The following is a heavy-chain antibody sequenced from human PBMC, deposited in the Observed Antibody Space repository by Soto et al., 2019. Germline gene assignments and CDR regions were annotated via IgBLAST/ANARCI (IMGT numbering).Heavy chain of an antibody. V-gene: IGHV3-21*01. J-gene: IGHJ4*02. CDR2: ISSRSSAI. D-gene: IGHD2-8*01. Sequence: GGSLRLSCGASGFTFSSFSMNWVRQAPGKGLEWVSSISSRSSAIYYADSVKGRFTISRDNAKNSLYLQMNSLRAEDTAVYYCARRYCTDGVCEFDSWGQGTLVTVSS. CDR1: GFTFSSFS. CDR3: ARRYCTDGVCEFDS.